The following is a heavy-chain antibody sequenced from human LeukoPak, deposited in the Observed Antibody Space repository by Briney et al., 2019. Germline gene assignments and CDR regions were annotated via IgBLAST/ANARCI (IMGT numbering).Heavy chain of an antibody. CDR3: ARGWLQSGFDY. V-gene: IGHV4-34*01. Sequence: SETLSLTCAVYGGSFSGYYWSWIRQPPGKGLEWVGEINHSGSTNYNPSLKSRVTISVDTSKNQFSLQLNSVTPEDTAVYYCARGWLQSGFDYWGQGTLVTVSS. D-gene: IGHD5-24*01. CDR1: GGSFSGYY. J-gene: IGHJ4*02. CDR2: INHSGST.